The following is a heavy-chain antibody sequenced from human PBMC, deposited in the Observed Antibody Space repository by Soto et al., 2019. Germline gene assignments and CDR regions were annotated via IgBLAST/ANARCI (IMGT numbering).Heavy chain of an antibody. CDR3: ASVIGGDSEYYFDF. CDR1: GGSITSGGYS. D-gene: IGHD2-21*02. CDR2: MYHSGKT. J-gene: IGHJ4*02. Sequence: PSETLSLTCAVSGGSITSGGYSRGWIRQPPGQGLEWIGYMYHSGKTYYNPSLKGRVILSVDTSKTHFSLTLRSVTAAASAMYYCASVIGGDSEYYFDFWGQGALVTVSS. V-gene: IGHV4-30-2*05.